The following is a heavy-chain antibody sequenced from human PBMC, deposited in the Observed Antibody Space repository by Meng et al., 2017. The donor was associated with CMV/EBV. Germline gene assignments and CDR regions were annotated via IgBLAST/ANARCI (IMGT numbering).Heavy chain of an antibody. CDR1: GNIFTKNG. CDR3: AMGGDYGDYHDPFDY. CDR2: ISADNQNT. Sequence: ASVKVSCKAPGNIFTKNGISWVRQAPGQRLEWMGWISADNQNTNLVQRFQGRFTMTIETSTNTAYVELRSLRSDDTAVYYCAMGGDYGDYHDPFDYWGQGTLVTVSS. V-gene: IGHV1-18*01. J-gene: IGHJ4*02. D-gene: IGHD4-17*01.